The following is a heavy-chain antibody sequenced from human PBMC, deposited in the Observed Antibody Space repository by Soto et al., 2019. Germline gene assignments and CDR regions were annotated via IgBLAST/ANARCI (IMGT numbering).Heavy chain of an antibody. Sequence: GASVKVSCKASGYTFTSYGINWVRQASGQGLEWMGWITGYNGNTNYAQKLQGRVTMTTDTSTSTAYMELRSLRSDETAVYYCARDRCTNGVCFAFDIWGPGTMVTVSS. CDR2: ITGYNGNT. CDR1: GYTFTSYG. D-gene: IGHD2-8*01. V-gene: IGHV1-18*04. CDR3: ARDRCTNGVCFAFDI. J-gene: IGHJ3*02.